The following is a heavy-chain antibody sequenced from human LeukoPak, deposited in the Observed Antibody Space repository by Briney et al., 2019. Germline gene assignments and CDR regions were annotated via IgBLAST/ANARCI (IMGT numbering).Heavy chain of an antibody. J-gene: IGHJ4*02. CDR2: ISKDGSNK. CDR3: AREDQQLPDY. D-gene: IGHD6-13*01. CDR1: GFTFNSYA. Sequence: GRSQRLSCTASGFTFNSYAMHWVRQAPGKGLEWVAVISKDGSNKYCVDSVKGRFTISRDNSKNTVYLQMSSLRAEDTAVYYCAREDQQLPDYWGQGTLVTVSS. V-gene: IGHV3-30-3*01.